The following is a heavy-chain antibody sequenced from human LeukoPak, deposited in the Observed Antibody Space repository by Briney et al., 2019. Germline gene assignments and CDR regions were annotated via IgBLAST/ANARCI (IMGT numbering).Heavy chain of an antibody. CDR1: GFTFSSYA. J-gene: IGHJ4*02. Sequence: GGSLRLSCAASGFTFSSYAMSWVRQGPGKGLEWVSYISERGGSTTYADSVKGRFTISRDNSLNTVYLQMNSLRAEDTAVYFCAKRGVVIRGILVIGYQTEAYHYDYWGQGTLVTVSS. CDR2: ISERGGST. V-gene: IGHV3-23*01. CDR3: AKRGVVIRGILVIGYQTEAYHYDY. D-gene: IGHD3-10*01.